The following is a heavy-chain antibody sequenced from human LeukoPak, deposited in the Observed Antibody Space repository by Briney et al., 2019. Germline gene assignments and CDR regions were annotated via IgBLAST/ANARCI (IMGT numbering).Heavy chain of an antibody. CDR2: INHSGST. Sequence: PSETLSLTCAVYGGSFSGYYWSWIRQPPGKGLEWIGDINHSGSTNYNPSLKSRVTISVDTSKNQFSLKLSSVTAADTAVYYCARVFVYLGSSDYWGQGTLVTVSS. CDR3: ARVFVYLGSSDY. J-gene: IGHJ4*02. D-gene: IGHD3-16*01. V-gene: IGHV4-34*01. CDR1: GGSFSGYY.